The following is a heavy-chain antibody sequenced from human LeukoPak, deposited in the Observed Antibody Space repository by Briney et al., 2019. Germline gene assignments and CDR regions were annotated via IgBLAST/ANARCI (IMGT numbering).Heavy chain of an antibody. V-gene: IGHV3-23*01. D-gene: IGHD3-22*01. CDR2: ISDSGGRT. Sequence: GGSLRLSCAASGFTFSTYGMTWVRQAPGKGLEWVAGISDSGGRTNYADSVKGRFTISRDNPKNTLYLQMNSLRAEDTAVYFCAKRGVVIRVILVGFHKEAYYFDSWGQGALVTVSS. CDR1: GFTFSTYG. CDR3: AKRGVVIRVILVGFHKEAYYFDS. J-gene: IGHJ4*02.